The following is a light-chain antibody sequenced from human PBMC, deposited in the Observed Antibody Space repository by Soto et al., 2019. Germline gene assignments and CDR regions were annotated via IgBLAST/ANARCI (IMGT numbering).Light chain of an antibody. CDR2: RNS. J-gene: IGLJ2*01. CDR3: ATWDDRLTGVV. V-gene: IGLV1-47*01. Sequence: QSVLTQPPSASGTPGQRVTISFSGINSNIGNNYVHWYQQFPGTAPNLLISRNSQRPSGVPDRFSGSKSGISASLAISGLRSEDEADYFCATWDDRLTGVVFGGGTKLTVL. CDR1: NSNIGNNY.